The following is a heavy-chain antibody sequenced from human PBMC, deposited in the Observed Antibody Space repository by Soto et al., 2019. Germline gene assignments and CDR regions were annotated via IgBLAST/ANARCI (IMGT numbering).Heavy chain of an antibody. CDR3: TSEYSSGCYYFDY. CDR2: IRSKANSYAT. V-gene: IGHV3-73*01. Sequence: GGSLRLSCAASGFTFSGSAMPGVRQASGKGLEWVGRIRSKANSYATAYAASVKGRFTISRDDSKHTAYLKINSPKTEDTAVYYGTSEYSSGCYYFDYWGQGTLVTVSS. J-gene: IGHJ4*02. CDR1: GFTFSGSA. D-gene: IGHD6-19*01.